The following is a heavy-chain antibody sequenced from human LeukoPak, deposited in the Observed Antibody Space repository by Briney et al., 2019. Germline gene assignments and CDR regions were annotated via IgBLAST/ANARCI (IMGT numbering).Heavy chain of an antibody. CDR2: ISGSGGST. V-gene: IGHV3-23*01. J-gene: IGHJ3*02. D-gene: IGHD3-22*01. Sequence: GGSLRLSCAASGFTFSSYAMSWVRQAPGKGLEWVSAISGSGGSTYYADSVKGRFTISRDNSKNTLYLQMNSLRAEDTAVYYCAKGGEHYYDSRGFYVVHAFDIWGQGTMVTVSS. CDR3: AKGGEHYYDSRGFYVVHAFDI. CDR1: GFTFSSYA.